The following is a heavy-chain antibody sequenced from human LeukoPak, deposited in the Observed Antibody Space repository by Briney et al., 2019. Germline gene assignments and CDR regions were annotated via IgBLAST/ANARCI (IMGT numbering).Heavy chain of an antibody. J-gene: IGHJ6*02. V-gene: IGHV3-30*18. CDR3: AKDLSGWLALNYYYGMDV. CDR2: ISYDGSNK. CDR1: GFTFSSYG. D-gene: IGHD6-19*01. Sequence: GRSLRLSCAASGFTFSSYGMHWVRQAPGKGLEWVAVISYDGSNKYYADSVKGRFTISRDNSKNTLYLRMNSLRAEDTAVYYCAKDLSGWLALNYYYGMDVWGQGTTVTVSS.